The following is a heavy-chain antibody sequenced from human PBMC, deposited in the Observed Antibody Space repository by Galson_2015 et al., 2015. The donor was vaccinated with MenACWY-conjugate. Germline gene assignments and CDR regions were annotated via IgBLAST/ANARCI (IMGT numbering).Heavy chain of an antibody. CDR1: GFTFSTYS. V-gene: IGHV3-48*02. J-gene: IGHJ4*02. Sequence: SLRLSCAASGFTFSTYSMNWVRQAPGRGLEWVSYIGGAGSPVFYGDSVKGRFTISRDNPKNSLYLQMNSLRDEDTALYYCASVPVDGSGSFPYLDHWGQGALVTVSS. CDR2: IGGAGSPV. D-gene: IGHD3-10*01. CDR3: ASVPVDGSGSFPYLDH.